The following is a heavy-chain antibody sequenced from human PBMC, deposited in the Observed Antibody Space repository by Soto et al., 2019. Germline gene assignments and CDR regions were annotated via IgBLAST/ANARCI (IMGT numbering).Heavy chain of an antibody. CDR3: ARARRYCSGGSCYLNFDH. D-gene: IGHD2-15*01. CDR2: IYTSGST. Sequence: QVQLQESGPGLVKPSETLSLTCTVSGGSISSYYWSWIRQPAGKGLEWIGRIYTSGSTNYNPSLKSRVTMSVDTSKNRFSLKLSSVTAADTAVYYCARARRYCSGGSCYLNFDHWGQGTLVTVSS. CDR1: GGSISSYY. V-gene: IGHV4-4*07. J-gene: IGHJ4*02.